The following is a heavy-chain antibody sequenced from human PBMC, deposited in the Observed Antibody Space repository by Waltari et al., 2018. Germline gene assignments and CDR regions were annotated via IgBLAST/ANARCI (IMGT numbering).Heavy chain of an antibody. CDR3: ATKRESSASGFDY. CDR2: IYYSGST. CDR1: GGSISSSRYY. J-gene: IGHJ4*02. Sequence: QLQLQESGPGLVKPSETLSFTCTVSGGSISSSRYYWGWIRQPPGKGLEWIGRIYYSGSTYYNPSLKSRVTISVDTSKNQFSLKLSSVTAADTAVYYCATKRESSASGFDYWGQGTLVTVSS. D-gene: IGHD6-19*01. V-gene: IGHV4-39*01.